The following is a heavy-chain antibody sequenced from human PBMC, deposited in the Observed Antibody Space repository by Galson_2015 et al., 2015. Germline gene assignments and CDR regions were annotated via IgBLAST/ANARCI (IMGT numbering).Heavy chain of an antibody. Sequence: SLKLSCAASGFTFSSYGMHWVRQAPGKGLEWVAVIWYDGSNKYYAVSVKGRFTISRDNSKNTLYLQMNSLRAEDTAVYYCARDRLRLGELSYIDYWGQGTLVTVSS. CDR2: IWYDGSNK. CDR1: GFTFSSYG. CDR3: ARDRLRLGELSYIDY. J-gene: IGHJ4*02. V-gene: IGHV3-33*01. D-gene: IGHD3-16*02.